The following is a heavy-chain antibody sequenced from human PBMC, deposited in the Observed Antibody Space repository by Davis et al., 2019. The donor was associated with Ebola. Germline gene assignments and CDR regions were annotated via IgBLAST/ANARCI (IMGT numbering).Heavy chain of an antibody. CDR2: ISYDGSNK. Sequence: PGGSLRLSCAASGFTFSSYAMHWVRQAPGKGLEWVAVISYDGSNKYYADSVKGRFTISRDNSKNTLYLQMNSLRAEDTALYYCAKDSSSSSSYYYGMDVWGKGTTVTVSS. D-gene: IGHD6-6*01. CDR1: GFTFSSYA. J-gene: IGHJ6*04. CDR3: AKDSSSSSSYYYGMDV. V-gene: IGHV3-30-3*02.